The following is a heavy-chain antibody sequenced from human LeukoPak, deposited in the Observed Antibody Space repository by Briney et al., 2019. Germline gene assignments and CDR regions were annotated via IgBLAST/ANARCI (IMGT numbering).Heavy chain of an antibody. CDR2: ISGSGGST. J-gene: IGHJ4*02. Sequence: PGGSLRLSCAASGFTFSSYAMSWVRQAPGKGLEWVSAISGSGGSTYYADSVKGRFTISRDNSKNTLYLQMNSLRAEDTAVYYCVKLIYDILNYFDYWGQGTLVTVSS. V-gene: IGHV3-23*01. CDR3: VKLIYDILNYFDY. D-gene: IGHD3-9*01. CDR1: GFTFSSYA.